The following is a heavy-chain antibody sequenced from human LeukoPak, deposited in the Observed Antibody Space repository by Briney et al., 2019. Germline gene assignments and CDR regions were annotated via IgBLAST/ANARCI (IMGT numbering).Heavy chain of an antibody. CDR2: IWYDGSNK. CDR3: ARGTDYGDFYYYYGMDV. CDR1: GFTFSSYG. J-gene: IGHJ6*02. D-gene: IGHD4-17*01. V-gene: IGHV3-33*08. Sequence: GRSLRPSCAASGFTFSSYGMHWVRQAPGKGLEWVAVIWYDGSNKYYADSVKGRFTISRDNSKNTLYLQMNSLRAEDTAVYYCARGTDYGDFYYYYGMDVWGQGTTVTVSS.